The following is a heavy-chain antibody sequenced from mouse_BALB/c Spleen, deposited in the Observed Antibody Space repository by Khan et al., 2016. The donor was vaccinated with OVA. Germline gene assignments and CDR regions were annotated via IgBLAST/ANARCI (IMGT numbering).Heavy chain of an antibody. CDR2: IWSDGST. V-gene: IGHV2-6*02. CDR3: ARWFDGYSSLYAMDY. Sequence: VQLQESGPGLVAPSQSLSITCTVSGFSLTRYGVHWVRQPPGKGLEWLVVIWSDGSTNYNSVLKSRLSISKDTSKSQVFLKMNSLQTDDTAIYYCARWFDGYSSLYAMDYWGKGTSVTVSS. J-gene: IGHJ4*01. D-gene: IGHD2-3*01. CDR1: GFSLTRYG.